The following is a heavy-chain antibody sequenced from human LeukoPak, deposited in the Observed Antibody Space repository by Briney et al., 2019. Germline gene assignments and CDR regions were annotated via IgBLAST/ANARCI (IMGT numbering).Heavy chain of an antibody. Sequence: GGSLRLSCAASGFTSSSYEMNWVRQAPGKGLEWVSYISSSGSTIYYADSVKGRFTISRDNAKNSLYLQMNSLRAEDTAVYYCARDARGYGINYYYYYGMDVWGQGTTVTVSS. J-gene: IGHJ6*02. CDR2: ISSSGSTI. D-gene: IGHD5-18*01. CDR3: ARDARGYGINYYYYYGMDV. V-gene: IGHV3-48*03. CDR1: GFTSSSYE.